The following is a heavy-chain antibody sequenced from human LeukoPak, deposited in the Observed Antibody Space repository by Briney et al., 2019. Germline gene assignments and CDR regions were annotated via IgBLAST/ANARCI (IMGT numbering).Heavy chain of an antibody. CDR1: GYAFNNYW. CDR2: VYPPDSDV. Sequence: GESLKISCEGSGYAFNNYWIGWVRQMPGEGLEWMGIVYPPDSDVIYSPSFRGQVTISVDKSVSTAYLQWSSLKASDTAMYYCARHVAAAGTSPFDYWGQGTLVTVSS. V-gene: IGHV5-51*01. J-gene: IGHJ4*02. D-gene: IGHD6-13*01. CDR3: ARHVAAAGTSPFDY.